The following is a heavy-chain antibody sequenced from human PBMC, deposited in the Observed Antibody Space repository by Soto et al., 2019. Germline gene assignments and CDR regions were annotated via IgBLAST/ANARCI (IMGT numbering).Heavy chain of an antibody. Sequence: SETLSLTCTVSGFSISSSSYYWGWIRQPPGKGLEWIGSIYYSGSTYYNPSLKSRVTISVDTSKNQFSLKLSSVTAADTAVYYCARRLYYDSSGFEGGGMDVWGQGTTVTSP. J-gene: IGHJ6*02. CDR2: IYYSGST. V-gene: IGHV4-39*01. CDR3: ARRLYYDSSGFEGGGMDV. CDR1: GFSISSSSYY. D-gene: IGHD3-22*01.